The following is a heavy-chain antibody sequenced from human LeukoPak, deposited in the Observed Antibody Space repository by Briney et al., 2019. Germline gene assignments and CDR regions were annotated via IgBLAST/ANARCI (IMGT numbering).Heavy chain of an antibody. D-gene: IGHD2-2*01. CDR3: ATYSSSNAREFQY. CDR2: ISWDGGST. Sequence: GGSLRLSCAASGFTFDDYTMHWVRQAPGKGLEWVSLISWDGGSTYYADSVKGRFTISRDNSKNSLYLQMSSLRAEDTAVYYCATYSSSNAREFQYWGQGTLVTVSS. J-gene: IGHJ1*01. CDR1: GFTFDDYT. V-gene: IGHV3-43*01.